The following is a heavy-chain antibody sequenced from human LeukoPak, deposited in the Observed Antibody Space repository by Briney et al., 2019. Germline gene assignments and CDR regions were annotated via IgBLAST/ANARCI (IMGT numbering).Heavy chain of an antibody. CDR1: GFTFSSYA. CDR2: ISGSGGTT. D-gene: IGHD6-13*01. V-gene: IGHV3-23*01. CDR3: AKVFGNWYLDY. J-gene: IGHJ4*02. Sequence: PGGSLRLSCAASGFTFSSYAMSWVRQAPGKGLEWVSGISGSGGTTYYADSVKGRFTISRDNSKNTLYLQMNSLRADDTAVYYCAKVFGNWYLDYWGQGTLVTVSS.